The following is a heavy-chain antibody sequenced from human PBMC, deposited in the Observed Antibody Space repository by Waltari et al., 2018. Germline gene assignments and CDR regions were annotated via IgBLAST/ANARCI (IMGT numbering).Heavy chain of an antibody. Sequence: QLQLQESGPGLVKPSGTLSLTCVVSGDPMSGNSWWSGVRQSPDKGLEWIGQVHRNGRTNYNPALASRAIVSLDSSMNQFSLRILSATAADTAVYYCARDLGRGLFLDSWGQGTLVTVSP. CDR2: VHRNGRT. CDR3: ARDLGRGLFLDS. D-gene: IGHD2-15*01. CDR1: GDPMSGNSW. V-gene: IGHV4-4*02. J-gene: IGHJ4*02.